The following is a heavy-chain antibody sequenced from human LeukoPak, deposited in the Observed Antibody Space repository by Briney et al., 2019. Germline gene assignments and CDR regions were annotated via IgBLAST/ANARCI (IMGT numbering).Heavy chain of an antibody. V-gene: IGHV1-2*02. CDR3: ARYSSSSAGYYFDY. J-gene: IGHJ4*02. CDR2: INPNSGGT. D-gene: IGHD6-6*01. Sequence: ASVKASCKASGYTFTGYYMHWVRQAPGQGLEWMGWINPNSGGTNYAQKFQGRVTMTRDTSISTAYMELSRLRSDDTAVYYCARYSSSSAGYYFDYWGQGTLVTVSS. CDR1: GYTFTGYY.